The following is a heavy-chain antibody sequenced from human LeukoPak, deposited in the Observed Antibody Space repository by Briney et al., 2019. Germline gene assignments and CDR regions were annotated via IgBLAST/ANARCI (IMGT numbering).Heavy chain of an antibody. CDR3: ARPSRGIYDVDDYFDY. D-gene: IGHD5-12*01. J-gene: IGHJ4*02. Sequence: GGSLRLSCAASGFIFSTYGLHWVRQAPAKGLEWVASTPWEETNKYYGDFVKGRFTISRDNSKNTLYLQMNSLRAEDTAVYYCARPSRGIYDVDDYFDYWGQGTLVTVSS. V-gene: IGHV3-30*02. CDR2: TPWEETNK. CDR1: GFIFSTYG.